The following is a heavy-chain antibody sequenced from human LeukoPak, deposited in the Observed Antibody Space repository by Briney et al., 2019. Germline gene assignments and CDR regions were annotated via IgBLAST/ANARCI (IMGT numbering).Heavy chain of an antibody. V-gene: IGHV3-15*01. D-gene: IGHD2-2*01. Sequence: GGSLRLSCAASVSGFTFSNAWMSWVRQGPGKGREWVGRIRRKNDGGTTDYGGPVKSRFTISRHDSKNTLYLQMNSLKTEDTAVYYCTTAFFGCTSTSCYEAYYYYGMDVWGKGTTVTVSS. CDR2: IRRKNDGGTT. CDR3: TTAFFGCTSTSCYEAYYYYGMDV. J-gene: IGHJ6*01. CDR1: GFTFSNAW.